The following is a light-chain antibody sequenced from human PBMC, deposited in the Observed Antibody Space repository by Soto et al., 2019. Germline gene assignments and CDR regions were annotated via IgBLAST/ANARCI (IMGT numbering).Light chain of an antibody. J-gene: IGKJ2*01. CDR2: DAS. CDR1: QSISGW. CDR3: QQYNSNSYT. Sequence: DIQMTQSPSTLSASVGDRVTITCRASQSISGWLAWYQQKPGKAPKLLIYDASSLESGVPSRFSGSGSGTEFTLTISSLPPDDFATYYCQQYNSNSYTFGQGTKLEIE. V-gene: IGKV1-5*01.